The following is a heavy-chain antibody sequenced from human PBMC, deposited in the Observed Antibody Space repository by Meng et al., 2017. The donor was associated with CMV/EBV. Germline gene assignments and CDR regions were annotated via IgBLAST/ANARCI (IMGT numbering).Heavy chain of an antibody. J-gene: IGHJ4*02. Sequence: SGLSLDEYGMSWVRQAAGKGLEWISGSNWNGGSTGYADSVKGRVTISRDKAKNSLYLQMNSLRAEDTALYYCARDPIAAAGIGDYWGQGTLVTVSS. CDR3: ARDPIAAAGIGDY. V-gene: IGHV3-20*03. CDR2: SNWNGGST. D-gene: IGHD6-13*01. CDR1: GLSLDEYG.